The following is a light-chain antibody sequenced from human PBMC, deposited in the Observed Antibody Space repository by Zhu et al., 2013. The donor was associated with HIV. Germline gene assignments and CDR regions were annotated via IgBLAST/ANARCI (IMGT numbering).Light chain of an antibody. CDR1: RSISTS. CDR2: EAS. Sequence: EVVLTQSPATLSLSPGERATLFCRASRSISTSVAWYQQRPGHAPRLLIYEASKRATGIPARFSGSGSGTDFTLTISSLEPEDVATYYCQQRSEWWTFGQGTKMDIK. CDR3: QQRSEWWT. V-gene: IGKV3-11*01. J-gene: IGKJ1*01.